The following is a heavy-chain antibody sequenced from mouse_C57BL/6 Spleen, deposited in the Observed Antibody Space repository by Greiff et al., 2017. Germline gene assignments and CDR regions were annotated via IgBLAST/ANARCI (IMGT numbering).Heavy chain of an antibody. D-gene: IGHD1-1*01. CDR1: GFTFSSYG. CDR3: ARRGFITTVVDLYYFDY. J-gene: IGHJ2*01. Sequence: DVHLVESGGDLVKPGGSLKLSCAASGFTFSSYGMSWVRQTPDKRLEWVATISSGGSYTYYPDSVKGRFTISRDNAKNTLYLQMSSLKSEDTAMYYCARRGFITTVVDLYYFDYWGQGTTLTVSS. CDR2: ISSGGSYT. V-gene: IGHV5-6*01.